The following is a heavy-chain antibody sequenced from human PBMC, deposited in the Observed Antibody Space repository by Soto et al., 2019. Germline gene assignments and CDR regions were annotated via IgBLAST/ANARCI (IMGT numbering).Heavy chain of an antibody. D-gene: IGHD2-2*01. CDR3: ARAGAGYCSSTSCPSFDY. J-gene: IGHJ4*02. CDR2: IIPIFGTA. Sequence: GASVQVSCKASGGTFSSYAISWVRQAPGQGLEWMGGIIPIFGTANYAQKFQGRVTITADESTSTAYMELSSLRSEDTAVYYCARAGAGYCSSTSCPSFDYWGQGTLVTVSS. V-gene: IGHV1-69*13. CDR1: GGTFSSYA.